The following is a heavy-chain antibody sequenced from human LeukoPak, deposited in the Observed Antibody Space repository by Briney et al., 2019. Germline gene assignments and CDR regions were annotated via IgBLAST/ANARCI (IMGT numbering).Heavy chain of an antibody. Sequence: GGSLRLSCAASGFSFSNYGMNWVRQAPGKGLEWLSYISSSSSSIYYADSVKGRFTISRDNAKNSLYLQMNSLRAEDTAVYYCARDLSLSGYRYPYWGQGTLVTVSS. CDR1: GFSFSNYG. D-gene: IGHD5-12*01. V-gene: IGHV3-48*01. CDR2: ISSSSSSI. CDR3: ARDLSLSGYRYPY. J-gene: IGHJ4*02.